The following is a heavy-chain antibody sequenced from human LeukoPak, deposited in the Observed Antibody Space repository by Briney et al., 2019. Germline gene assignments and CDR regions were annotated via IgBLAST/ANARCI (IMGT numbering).Heavy chain of an antibody. CDR3: ARGPHYYDILTGYYRNYILDY. V-gene: IGHV4-39*07. Sequence: SETLSLTCTVSGGSISSSSYYWGWIRQPPGKGLEWIGSIYYSGSTYYNPSLKSRVTISVDTSKSQFSLKLSSVTAADTAVYYCARGPHYYDILTGYYRNYILDYWGQGTLVTVSS. J-gene: IGHJ4*02. CDR2: IYYSGST. CDR1: GGSISSSSYY. D-gene: IGHD3-9*01.